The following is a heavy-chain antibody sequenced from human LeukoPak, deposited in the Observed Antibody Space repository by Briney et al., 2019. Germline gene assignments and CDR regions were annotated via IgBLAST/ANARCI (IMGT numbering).Heavy chain of an antibody. V-gene: IGHV1-69*04. J-gene: IGHJ4*02. CDR2: IIPILGIA. CDR1: GGTFSSYA. Sequence: ASVTVSCKASGGTFSSYAISWVRQAPGQGLEWMGRIIPILGIANYAQKFQGRVTIPADKSTSTAYMELSSLRSEDTAVYYCVRDPDPHHDIVVVPADSPFDYWGQGTLVTVSS. CDR3: VRDPDPHHDIVVVPADSPFDY. D-gene: IGHD2-2*01.